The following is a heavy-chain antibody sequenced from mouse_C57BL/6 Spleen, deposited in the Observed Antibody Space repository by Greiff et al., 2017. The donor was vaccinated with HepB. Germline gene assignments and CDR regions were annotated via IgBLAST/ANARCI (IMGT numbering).Heavy chain of an antibody. CDR2: IHPNSGST. D-gene: IGHD1-1*01. CDR3: ARWDYYGSSYWYFDV. V-gene: IGHV1-64*01. CDR1: GYTFTSYW. J-gene: IGHJ1*03. Sequence: VQLQQPGAELVKPGASVKLSCKASGYTFTSYWMHWVKQRPGQGLEWIGMIHPNSGSTNYNEKFKSKATLTVDKSSSTAYMQLSSLTSEDSAVYYCARWDYYGSSYWYFDVWGTGTTVTVSS.